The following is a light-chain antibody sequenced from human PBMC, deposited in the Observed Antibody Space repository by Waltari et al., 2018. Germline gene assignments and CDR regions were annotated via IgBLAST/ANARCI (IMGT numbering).Light chain of an antibody. CDR1: SSDGGGYNY. J-gene: IGLJ1*01. CDR3: SSYTNTNGPYV. V-gene: IGLV2-14*01. CDR2: EVS. Sequence: QSALAQPASVSGSPGQSITISCTGTSSDGGGYNYVSWYQQPPGKAPKLLIYEVSNRPSGVSDRFSGSKSGNTASLTISGLQVEDDCDYYCSSYTNTNGPYVFGSGTKVTV.